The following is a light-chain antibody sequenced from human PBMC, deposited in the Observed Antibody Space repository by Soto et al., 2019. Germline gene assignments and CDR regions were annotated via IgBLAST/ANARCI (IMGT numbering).Light chain of an antibody. Sequence: QSVLTQPASVSGSPGQSITISCTGTSRDIGFFNYVSWYQQFPGNAPKLIIFEVTNRPSGVSNRFSASKSGITASLTISGLQAEDGAYYYCSSYTTRSTYVFGTGTKLTVL. J-gene: IGLJ1*01. V-gene: IGLV2-14*01. CDR1: SRDIGFFNY. CDR2: EVT. CDR3: SSYTTRSTYV.